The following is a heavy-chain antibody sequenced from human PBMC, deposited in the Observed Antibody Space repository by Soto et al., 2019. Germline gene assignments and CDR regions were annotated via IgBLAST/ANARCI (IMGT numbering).Heavy chain of an antibody. D-gene: IGHD2-2*01. CDR1: GGSISSGGYS. V-gene: IGHV4-30-2*01. J-gene: IGHJ4*02. CDR3: ARVPER. Sequence: QLQLQESGSELLKPSQTLSLTCAVSGGSISSGGYSWSWIGQPPGKGVEWIGYIYHSGSTHYNPSLKSRVTISVDRSKTQFSLKMSSVTAADTAVYCCARVPERWGQGTLVTVSS. CDR2: IYHSGST.